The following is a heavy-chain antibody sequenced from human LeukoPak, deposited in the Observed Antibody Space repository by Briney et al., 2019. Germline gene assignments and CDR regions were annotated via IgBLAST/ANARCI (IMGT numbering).Heavy chain of an antibody. D-gene: IGHD6-19*01. CDR1: GYTFTGYY. Sequence: ASVKVSCKTSGYTFTGYYMHWVGQAPGQGLEWMGWINPNSGGTNYAQKFQGRVTMTRDTSISTANMELSSLRSDDTAVYYCARDGTIAVAGYWGQGTLVTVSS. CDR3: ARDGTIAVAGY. CDR2: INPNSGGT. J-gene: IGHJ4*02. V-gene: IGHV1-2*02.